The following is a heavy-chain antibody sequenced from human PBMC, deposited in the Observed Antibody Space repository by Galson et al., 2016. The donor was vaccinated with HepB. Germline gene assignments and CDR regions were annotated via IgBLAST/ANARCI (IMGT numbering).Heavy chain of an antibody. CDR3: VYSAGWSPFRS. D-gene: IGHD6-19*01. V-gene: IGHV3-23*01. J-gene: IGHJ5*02. Sequence: SLRLSCAVSGFTFSSYAISWVRQAPGKGLEWVSGISAGGGSTFYADSVKGRFTISRDNSKNTLSLQMNNLRDEDTARYFCVYSAGWSPFRSWGQGTQVTVSS. CDR2: ISAGGGST. CDR1: GFTFSSYA.